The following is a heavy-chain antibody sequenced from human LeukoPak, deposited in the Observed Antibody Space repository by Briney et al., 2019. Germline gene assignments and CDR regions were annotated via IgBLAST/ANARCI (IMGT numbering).Heavy chain of an antibody. CDR3: ARGPEAITIFGVVIEPNYYYYYMDV. Sequence: VASVKVSCKASGYTFTSYGISWVRQAPGQGLEWMGWISAYNGNTNYAQKLQGRVTMTRDTSTSTAYMELRSLRSDDTAVYYCARGPEAITIFGVVIEPNYYYYYMDVWGKGTTVTVSS. D-gene: IGHD3-3*01. CDR2: ISAYNGNT. V-gene: IGHV1-18*01. J-gene: IGHJ6*03. CDR1: GYTFTSYG.